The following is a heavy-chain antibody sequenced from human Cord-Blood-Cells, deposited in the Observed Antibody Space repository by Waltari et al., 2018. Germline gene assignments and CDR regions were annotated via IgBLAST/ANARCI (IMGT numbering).Heavy chain of an antibody. CDR1: GYSFTFYW. D-gene: IGHD3-10*01. CDR3: ARLPNGDGLWAFDI. Sequence: EVQLVQSGAEVNKPGETLRISCKDSGYSFTFYWIAWERQTPGKGLEWMGIIYPGDSDTRYSPSFQGQVTISADKSISTAYLQWSSLKASDTAMYYCARLPNGDGLWAFDIWGQGTMVTVSS. J-gene: IGHJ3*02. V-gene: IGHV5-51*01. CDR2: IYPGDSDT.